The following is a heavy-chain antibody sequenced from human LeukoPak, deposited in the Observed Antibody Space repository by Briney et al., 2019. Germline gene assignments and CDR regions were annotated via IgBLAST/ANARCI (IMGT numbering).Heavy chain of an antibody. CDR3: VKSIPGSGNFVY. D-gene: IGHD6-19*01. CDR2: VSNDGGRT. V-gene: IGHV3-64D*06. CDR1: EFTFSTYP. J-gene: IGHJ4*02. Sequence: GGSLRLSCSASEFTFSTYPMHWVRQAPGKGLECVSAVSNDGGRTYYADSVKGRFTISRDNSKNTLFLQMSSLRAEDTAVYYCVKSIPGSGNFVYWGQGTLVSVSS.